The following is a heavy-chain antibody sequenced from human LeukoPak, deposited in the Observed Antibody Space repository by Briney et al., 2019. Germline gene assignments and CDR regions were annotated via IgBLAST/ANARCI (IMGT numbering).Heavy chain of an antibody. D-gene: IGHD2-21*01. CDR3: ARTFHM. CDR2: IFQSGST. V-gene: IGHV4-59*01. J-gene: IGHJ4*02. Sequence: SETLSLTCTVSGGSIGRYYWSWIRQPPGKGLEWIGYIFQSGSTNYNPSLKSRVTISVDTSKNQFSLNLRSVTTADTAVYYCARTFHMWGEGTLVTVSA. CDR1: GGSIGRYY.